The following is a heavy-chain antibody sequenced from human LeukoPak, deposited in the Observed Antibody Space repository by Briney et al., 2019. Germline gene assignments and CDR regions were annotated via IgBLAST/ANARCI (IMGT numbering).Heavy chain of an antibody. CDR3: ARAQGCSSTSCYYFDY. V-gene: IGHV4-34*01. D-gene: IGHD2-2*01. Sequence: SETLSLTCAVYGGSFSGYYWSWIRQPPGKGLEWIGEINHSGSTNYNPSLKSRVTISVDTSKNQFSLKLSSVTAADTAVYYCARAQGCSSTSCYYFDYWGQGTLVTVSS. CDR1: GGSFSGYY. J-gene: IGHJ4*02. CDR2: INHSGST.